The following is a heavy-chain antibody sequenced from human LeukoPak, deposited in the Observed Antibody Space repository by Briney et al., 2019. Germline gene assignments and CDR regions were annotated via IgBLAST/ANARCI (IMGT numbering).Heavy chain of an antibody. J-gene: IGHJ4*02. CDR2: IIPIFGTA. D-gene: IGHD4-17*01. CDR1: GGTFSSYA. Sequence: ASVKVSCKASGGTFSSYAISWVRQAPGQGLEWMGGIIPIFGTANYAQKFQGRVTITADESTSTAYMELSSLRSEDTAVYYCARDPPHRKPTTVTTTTGYGYWGQGTLVTVSS. CDR3: ARDPPHRKPTTVTTTTGYGY. V-gene: IGHV1-69*13.